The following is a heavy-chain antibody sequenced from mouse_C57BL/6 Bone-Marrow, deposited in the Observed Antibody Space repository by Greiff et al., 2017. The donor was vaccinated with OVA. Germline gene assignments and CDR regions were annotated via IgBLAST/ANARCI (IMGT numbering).Heavy chain of an antibody. Sequence: VQLQQSGAELVRPGASVKLSCKASGYTFTDYYINWVKQRPGQGLEWIARIYPGSGNTYYNEKFKGKATLTAEKSSSTAYMQLSSLTSEDSAVYFCASYGYGTYWGQGTLVTVSA. D-gene: IGHD2-2*01. CDR2: IYPGSGNT. V-gene: IGHV1-76*01. CDR3: ASYGYGTY. J-gene: IGHJ3*01. CDR1: GYTFTDYY.